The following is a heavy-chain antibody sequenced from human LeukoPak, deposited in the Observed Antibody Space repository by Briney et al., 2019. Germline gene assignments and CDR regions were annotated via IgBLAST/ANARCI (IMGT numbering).Heavy chain of an antibody. J-gene: IGHJ6*02. CDR3: ARGHPSNYVMDV. Sequence: SETLSLTCTVSGGSISGYYWNWIRQPAGKGLEWIGRIFGSGSTNYNPSLKSRVTMSVDTSKNQFSLNLNPVTAADTAVYYCARGHPSNYVMDVWGQGTTVTVSS. V-gene: IGHV4-4*07. CDR2: IFGSGST. CDR1: GGSISGYY.